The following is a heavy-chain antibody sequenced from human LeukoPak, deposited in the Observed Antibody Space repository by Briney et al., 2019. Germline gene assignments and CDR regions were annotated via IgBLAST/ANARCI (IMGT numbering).Heavy chain of an antibody. CDR1: GGSISSYY. CDR3: ARGPGVDWIDARNYYYGMDV. D-gene: IGHD2-21*02. Sequence: SETLSLTCTVSGGSISSYYWSWIRQPAGKGLEWIGRIYTSGSTNYNPSLKSRVTMSVDTSKNQFSLKLSSVTAADTAVYYCARGPGVDWIDARNYYYGMDVWGQGTTVTVSS. J-gene: IGHJ6*02. CDR2: IYTSGST. V-gene: IGHV4-4*07.